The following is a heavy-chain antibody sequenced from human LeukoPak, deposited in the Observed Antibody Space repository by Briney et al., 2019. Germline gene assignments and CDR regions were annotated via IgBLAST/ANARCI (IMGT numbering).Heavy chain of an antibody. CDR2: IYYSGST. Sequence: SETLSLTCPVSGGSVSSVSSYWSWIRQPPGKGLEWIGYIYYSGSTNYNPSLKSRVTISVDTSKNQFSLKLSSVTAADTAVYYCAREYYDFWSGSFYFDYWGQGTLVTVSS. J-gene: IGHJ4*02. D-gene: IGHD3-3*01. CDR3: AREYYDFWSGSFYFDY. CDR1: GGSVSSVSSY. V-gene: IGHV4-61*01.